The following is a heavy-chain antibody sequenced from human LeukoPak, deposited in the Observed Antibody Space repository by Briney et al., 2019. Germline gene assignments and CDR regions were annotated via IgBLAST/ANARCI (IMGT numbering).Heavy chain of an antibody. CDR3: ARVIGGIDPFDY. J-gene: IGHJ4*02. CDR1: GFTFNNYG. D-gene: IGHD2-15*01. Sequence: GGSLRLSCAVSGFTFNNYGMSWVRQAPGKGLKWVSSIRGSDGTTHYADSVKGRFAISRDNSKNTLSLQMNSLRAEDTAVYYCARVIGGIDPFDYWGQGALVTVSS. V-gene: IGHV3-23*01. CDR2: IRGSDGTT.